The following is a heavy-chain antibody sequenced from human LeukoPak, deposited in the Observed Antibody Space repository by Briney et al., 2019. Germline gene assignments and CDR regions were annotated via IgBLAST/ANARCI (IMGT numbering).Heavy chain of an antibody. CDR3: SRSYCGGYFFYFFFDY. D-gene: IGHD2-21*02. Sequence: SETLSLTCAVSGGSISSSNWWSWVRQPPGKGLEWIGEIYHSGSTNYNPSLKSRVTISVDKSKNQFSLKLSSVTAADTAVYYWSRSYCGGYFFYFFFDYWGQGTLVTVSS. CDR1: GGSISSSNW. J-gene: IGHJ4*02. CDR2: IYHSGST. V-gene: IGHV4-4*02.